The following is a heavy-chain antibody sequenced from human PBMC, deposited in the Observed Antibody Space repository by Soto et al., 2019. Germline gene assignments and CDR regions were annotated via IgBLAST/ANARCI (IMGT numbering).Heavy chain of an antibody. CDR1: GGSISSGGYS. CDR3: AREGGDSYGPFDY. D-gene: IGHD5-18*01. J-gene: IGHJ4*02. V-gene: IGHV4-30-2*01. CDR2: IYHSGST. Sequence: SETLSLTFAVSGGSISSGGYSWRWIRQPPGKGLEWIGYIYHSGSTYYNPSLKSRVTISVDRSKNQFSLKLSSVTAADTAVYYCAREGGDSYGPFDYWGQGTLVTVSS.